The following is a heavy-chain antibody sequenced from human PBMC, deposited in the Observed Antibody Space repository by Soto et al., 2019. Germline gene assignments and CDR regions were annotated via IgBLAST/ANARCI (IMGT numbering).Heavy chain of an antibody. CDR1: GFIFSSYA. CDR3: AREDFRQSVDPKNRFDP. Sequence: QVHLVESGGGVVQPGRSLRLSCAASGFIFSSYAMHWVRRAPGKGLEWAAVISYDGNNEYYADSVKGRVTISRDSSKNTLYLQMNSLRVDDTAVYFCAREDFRQSVDPKNRFDPWGQGSLGTVSS. J-gene: IGHJ5*02. D-gene: IGHD2-15*01. V-gene: IGHV3-30*04. CDR2: ISYDGNNE.